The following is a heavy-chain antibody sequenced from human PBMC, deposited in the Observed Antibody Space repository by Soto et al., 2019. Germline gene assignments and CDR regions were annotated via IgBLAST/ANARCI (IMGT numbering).Heavy chain of an antibody. CDR2: ISAYNGNT. V-gene: IGHV1-18*01. D-gene: IGHD6-13*01. Sequence: QVQLVQSGAEVKKPGASVKVSCKASGYTFTSYGISWVRQAPGQGLEWMGWISAYNGNTNYAQKLQGRVTMTTATSTSTAYMELRSLRSDDTAVYYCARDEAPAKLIAAAGTVDYWGQGTLVTVSS. CDR1: GYTFTSYG. CDR3: ARDEAPAKLIAAAGTVDY. J-gene: IGHJ4*02.